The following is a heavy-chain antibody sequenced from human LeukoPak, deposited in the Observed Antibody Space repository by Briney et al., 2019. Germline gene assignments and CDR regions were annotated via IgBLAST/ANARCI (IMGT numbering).Heavy chain of an antibody. CDR2: IYYSGST. V-gene: IGHV4-59*01. Sequence: SETLSLTCTVSGGSISSYYWSWIRQPPGKGLEWIGYIYYSGSTNYNPSLKSRVTISVDTSKNQFSLKLSSVTAADTAVYYCAREGSGYDYGFDYWGQGTLVTVSS. CDR3: AREGSGYDYGFDY. J-gene: IGHJ4*02. D-gene: IGHD5-12*01. CDR1: GGSISSYY.